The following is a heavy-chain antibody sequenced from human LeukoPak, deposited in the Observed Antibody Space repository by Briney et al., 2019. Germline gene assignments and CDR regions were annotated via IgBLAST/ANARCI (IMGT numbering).Heavy chain of an antibody. Sequence: PSETLSLTCTVSGDSISSSSYYWGFIRQPPGKGLEWIGNIYYSGSTYYNPSLKSRVTISVDTSKNQFSLKLSSVTAADTAVYYCARDQGRWLVRTFDYWGQGTLVTVSS. J-gene: IGHJ4*02. CDR2: IYYSGST. D-gene: IGHD6-19*01. CDR1: GDSISSSSYY. V-gene: IGHV4-39*07. CDR3: ARDQGRWLVRTFDY.